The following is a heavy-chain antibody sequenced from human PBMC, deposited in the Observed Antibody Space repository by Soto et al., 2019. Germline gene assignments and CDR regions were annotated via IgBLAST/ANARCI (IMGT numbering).Heavy chain of an antibody. CDR1: GYTATSYY. J-gene: IGHJ6*02. V-gene: IGHV1-46*01. D-gene: IGHD3-10*01. CDR2: INPSGGST. CDR3: ARALASMVRGVITYYGMVV. Sequence: ASVKVSCKAPGYTATSYYMNWVRQAPGQGLEWMGIINPSGGSTRYAQKFQGRVTMTRDTATSTVYMELSSLRSEDTAVYYCARALASMVRGVITYYGMVVWG.